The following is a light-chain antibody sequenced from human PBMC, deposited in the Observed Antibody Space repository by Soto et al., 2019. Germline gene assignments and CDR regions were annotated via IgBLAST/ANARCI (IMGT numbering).Light chain of an antibody. CDR2: GVS. J-gene: IGKJ1*01. Sequence: EIVLTQSPVTLPLSPRERATLSCRASQSVSSTLLTWNQQKPGQAPRLLIFGVSSKATGIPDRLSGRGSGTDFTLTISRLEPEDFSVYFCQHYGDSSWTFGQGTGVELK. CDR3: QHYGDSSWT. CDR1: QSVSSTL. V-gene: IGKV3-20*01.